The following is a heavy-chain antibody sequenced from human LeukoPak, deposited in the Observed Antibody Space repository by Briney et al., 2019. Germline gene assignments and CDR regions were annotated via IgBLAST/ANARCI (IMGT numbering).Heavy chain of an antibody. CDR2: INHSGST. CDR1: GGSFSSYY. Sequence: SETLSLTCAVYGGSFSSYYWSWIRQPPGKGLEWIGEINHSGSTNYNPSLKSRVTISVDTSKNQFSLKLSSVTAADTAVYYCASDYYDSSGYTNYWGQGTLVTVSS. D-gene: IGHD3-22*01. V-gene: IGHV4-34*01. CDR3: ASDYYDSSGYTNY. J-gene: IGHJ4*02.